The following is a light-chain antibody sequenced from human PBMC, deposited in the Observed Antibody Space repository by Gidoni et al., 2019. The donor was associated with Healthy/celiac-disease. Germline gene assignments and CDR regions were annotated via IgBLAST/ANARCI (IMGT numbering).Light chain of an antibody. Sequence: EKLLTQSPGTLSLSPGERATLSCMASQSVSSSYLAWYQQKPGQAPRLLIYVASSRATGIPDRFGGSGSGTDFTLTISRLEPEDFAVYYCQQYGSSPLTFGGGTKVEIK. V-gene: IGKV3-20*01. CDR3: QQYGSSPLT. CDR1: QSVSSSY. CDR2: VAS. J-gene: IGKJ4*01.